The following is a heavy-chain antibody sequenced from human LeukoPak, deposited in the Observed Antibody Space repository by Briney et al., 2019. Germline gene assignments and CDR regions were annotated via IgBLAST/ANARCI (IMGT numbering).Heavy chain of an antibody. V-gene: IGHV1-8*01. D-gene: IGHD2-2*01. CDR1: GYTFTSYD. CDR2: MNPNSGNT. CDR3: ARAQLLGRYWFDP. Sequence: ASVKVSCKASGYTFTSYDINWVRQATGQGLEWMGWMNPNSGNTGYAQKFQGRVTMTRNTSISTAYMELSSLRSEDAAVYYCARAQLLGRYWFDPWGQGTLVTVSS. J-gene: IGHJ5*02.